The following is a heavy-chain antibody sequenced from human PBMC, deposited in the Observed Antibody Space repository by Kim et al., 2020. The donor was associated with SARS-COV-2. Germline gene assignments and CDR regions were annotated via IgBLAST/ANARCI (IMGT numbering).Heavy chain of an antibody. CDR3: ARDDCSSTSCPGYYYYGMDV. Sequence: GGSLRLSCAASGFTFSRYWMSWVRQAPGKGLEWVANIKQDGSEKYYVDSVKGRFTISRDNAKNSLYLQMNSLRAEDTAVYYCARDDCSSTSCPGYYYYGMDVWGQGTTVTVSS. CDR1: GFTFSRYW. V-gene: IGHV3-7*05. CDR2: IKQDGSEK. D-gene: IGHD2-2*01. J-gene: IGHJ6*02.